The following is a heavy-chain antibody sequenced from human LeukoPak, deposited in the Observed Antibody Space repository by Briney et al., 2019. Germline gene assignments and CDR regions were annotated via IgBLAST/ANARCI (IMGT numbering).Heavy chain of an antibody. CDR1: GFTFSSYA. CDR3: AKDTSIGKYSTNGVCSPFDY. CDR2: ISDSGDYT. Sequence: PGGSLTLSCAGSGFTFSSYAMSWVRQAPGQGLEWVSVISDSGDYTSYADSVRGRFTISRDNSRNTLYLQMISLRPEDTAVYYCAKDTSIGKYSTNGVCSPFDYWGQGTLVTVSS. J-gene: IGHJ4*02. D-gene: IGHD2-8*01. V-gene: IGHV3-23*01.